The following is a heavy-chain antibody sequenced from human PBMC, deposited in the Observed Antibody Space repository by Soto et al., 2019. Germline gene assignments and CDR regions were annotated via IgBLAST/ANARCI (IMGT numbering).Heavy chain of an antibody. V-gene: IGHV4-30-4*01. J-gene: IGHJ5*02. CDR2: IYNSGIT. D-gene: IGHD3-3*01. Sequence: PSETLSLTCTVSGGSISSGDYSWSWVRQSPGKGLEWIGHIYNSGITYYNPSLKSRVVISIDSSRNQSSLRLNSLTAADRAVYFCARGVTVFGLVSRFWFDPWGQGTVVTVSS. CDR1: GGSISSGDYS. CDR3: ARGVTVFGLVSRFWFDP.